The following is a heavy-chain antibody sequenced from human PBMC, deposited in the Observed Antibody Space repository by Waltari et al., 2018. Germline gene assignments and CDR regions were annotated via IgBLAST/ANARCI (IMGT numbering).Heavy chain of an antibody. CDR1: GSTFSNYR. J-gene: IGHJ4*02. CDR2: IKQDGSEK. V-gene: IGHV3-7*03. CDR3: GRDRGYGQSDS. D-gene: IGHD5-18*01. Sequence: EVQLVAPGGRLVQPGASLSPSSASPGSTFSNYRLSCGRQAPGQALEWVANIKQDGSEKDYVDSVKGRFTSSRDNAKNSLYLQMNSLRAEDTAVYYCGRDRGYGQSDSWGQGTLVTVSS.